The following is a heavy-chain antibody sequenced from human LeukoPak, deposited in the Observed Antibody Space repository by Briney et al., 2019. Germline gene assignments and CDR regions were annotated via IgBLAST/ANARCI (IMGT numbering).Heavy chain of an antibody. J-gene: IGHJ4*02. D-gene: IGHD1-26*01. CDR2: IRYDGSNK. CDR1: GFTFSSYG. CDR3: AKGVKWELLPYFDY. V-gene: IGHV3-30*02. Sequence: GGSLRLPCAASGFTFSSYGMHWVRQAPGKGLEWVAFIRYDGSNKYYADSVKGRFTISRDNSKNTLYLQMNSLRAEDTAVYYCAKGVKWELLPYFDYWGQGTLVTVSS.